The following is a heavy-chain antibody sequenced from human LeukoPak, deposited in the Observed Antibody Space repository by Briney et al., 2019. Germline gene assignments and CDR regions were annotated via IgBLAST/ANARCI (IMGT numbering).Heavy chain of an antibody. D-gene: IGHD6-13*01. J-gene: IGHJ6*03. CDR3: ASGYSSSWYPVGYYYYYYMDV. Sequence: SETLSLTCTVSGGSISSGSYYWSWIRQPAGKGLEWIGRIYTSGSTNYNPSLKSRVTISVDTSKNQFSLKLSSVTAADTAVYYCASGYSSSWYPVGYYYYYYMDVWGKGTTVTVSS. CDR1: GGSISSGSYY. V-gene: IGHV4-61*02. CDR2: IYTSGST.